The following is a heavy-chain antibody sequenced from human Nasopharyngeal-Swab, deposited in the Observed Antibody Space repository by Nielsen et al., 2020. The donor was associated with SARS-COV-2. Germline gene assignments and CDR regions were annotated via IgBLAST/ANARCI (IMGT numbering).Heavy chain of an antibody. CDR1: GFTFSSYA. V-gene: IGHV3-30-3*01. Sequence: GRSLSLSWAASGFTFSSYAMHWVRQAPGKGLEWVAVISYDGSNKYYADSVKGRFTISRDNSKNTLYLQMNSLRAEDTAVYYCARSGRSGSYFNWFDPWGQGTLVTVSS. D-gene: IGHD1-26*01. CDR3: ARSGRSGSYFNWFDP. J-gene: IGHJ5*02. CDR2: ISYDGSNK.